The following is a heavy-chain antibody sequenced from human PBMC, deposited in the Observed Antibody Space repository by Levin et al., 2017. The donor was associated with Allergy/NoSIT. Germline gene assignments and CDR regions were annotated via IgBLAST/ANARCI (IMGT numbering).Heavy chain of an antibody. CDR2: ISYDGSKK. V-gene: IGHV3-30*18. Sequence: GGSLRLSCAASGFPFSTYGMHWVRQAPGKGLEWVAVISYDGSKKYYVDAVKGRFTISRDNSKNTLYLQMNSLRAEDTALYYCAKDLESGYELARFSDYWGQGILVTVSS. CDR1: GFPFSTYG. D-gene: IGHD5-12*01. J-gene: IGHJ4*02. CDR3: AKDLESGYELARFSDY.